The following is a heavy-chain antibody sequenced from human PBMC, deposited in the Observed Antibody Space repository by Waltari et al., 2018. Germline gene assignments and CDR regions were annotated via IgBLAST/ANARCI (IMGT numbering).Heavy chain of an antibody. CDR1: GFTFSYYA. CDR2: ISSSGTFT. V-gene: IGHV3-21*06. CDR3: SREPGGGVLGYYYGMDI. D-gene: IGHD2-15*01. Sequence: QQVESGGGMAEPGGSVRLHGAASGFTFSYYAITGVRQAPGKGLGWVSSISSSGTFTYYSDSLTGRFSIARDNAKNLVYLQMNNLTAADTAVYYCSREPGGGVLGYYYGMDIWGQGTTVTVSS. J-gene: IGHJ6*02.